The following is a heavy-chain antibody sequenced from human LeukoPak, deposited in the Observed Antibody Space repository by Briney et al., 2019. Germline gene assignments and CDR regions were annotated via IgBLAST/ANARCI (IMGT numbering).Heavy chain of an antibody. CDR3: ARDGWSLGLRYFDWLSDAFDI. CDR2: IYYSGST. Sequence: PSETLSLTCTVSGGSISSYYWSWIRQPPGKGLEWIGYIYYSGSTNYNPSLKSRVTISVDTSKNQFSLKLSSVTAADTAVYYCARDGWSLGLRYFDWLSDAFDIWGQGTMVTVSS. J-gene: IGHJ3*02. V-gene: IGHV4-59*01. CDR1: GGSISSYY. D-gene: IGHD3-9*01.